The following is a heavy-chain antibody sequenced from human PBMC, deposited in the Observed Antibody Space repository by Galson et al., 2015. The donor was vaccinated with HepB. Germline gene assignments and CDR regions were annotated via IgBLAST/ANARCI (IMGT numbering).Heavy chain of an antibody. D-gene: IGHD3-10*01. J-gene: IGHJ4*02. CDR1: GDSISSGDYW. CDR2: IYIDGRS. V-gene: IGHV4-30-4*01. Sequence: TLSLTCTVSGDSISSGDYWWTWIRQSPGKALEWIGYIYIDGRSSYTPSLERRLTISIDTSKNQFSLKLTSVTAADTAVYYRARIWSNFAFIWGQGTLVTVSS. CDR3: ARIWSNFAFI.